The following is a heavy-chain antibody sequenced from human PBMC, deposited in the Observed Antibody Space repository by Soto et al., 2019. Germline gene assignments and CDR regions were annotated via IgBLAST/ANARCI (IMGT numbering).Heavy chain of an antibody. CDR2: ISSSSSYI. CDR1: GFTFSSYS. V-gene: IGHV3-21*01. J-gene: IGHJ3*02. D-gene: IGHD3-22*01. CDR3: AREYYYDSSGYYRDAFDI. Sequence: EVQLVESGGGLVKPGGSLRLSCAASGFTFSSYSMNWVRQAPGKGLEWVSSISSSSSYIYYADSVKGRFTISRDNAKNSLYLQMNSLRAEDTAVYYCAREYYYDSSGYYRDAFDIWGQGTMVTVSS.